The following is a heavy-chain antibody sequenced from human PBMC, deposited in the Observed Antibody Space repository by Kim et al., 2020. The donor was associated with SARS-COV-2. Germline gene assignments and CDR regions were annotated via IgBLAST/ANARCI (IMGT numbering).Heavy chain of an antibody. CDR2: IYYSGST. J-gene: IGHJ5*02. Sequence: SETLSLTCTVSGGSISSGGYYWSWIRQHPGKGLEWIGYIYYSGSTYYNPSLKSRVTISVDTSKNQFSLKLSSVTAADTAVYYCARDSSSSGNWFDPWGQGTRVTVSS. CDR1: GGSISSGGYY. CDR3: ARDSSSSGNWFDP. D-gene: IGHD6-6*01. V-gene: IGHV4-31*03.